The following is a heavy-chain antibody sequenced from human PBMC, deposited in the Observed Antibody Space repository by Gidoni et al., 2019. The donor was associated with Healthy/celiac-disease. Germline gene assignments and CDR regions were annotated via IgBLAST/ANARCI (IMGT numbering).Heavy chain of an antibody. J-gene: IGHJ4*02. Sequence: EVQLVESGGGLVKPGGSLRLSCAASGFTFSNAWMRWVRQAPGKGLEWVGRIKSKTDGGTTDYAAPVKGRFTISRDDSKNTLYLQMNSLKTEDTAVYYCTTGWYCGGDCYSGADYWGQGTLVTVSS. V-gene: IGHV3-15*01. CDR1: GFTFSNAW. CDR3: TTGWYCGGDCYSGADY. D-gene: IGHD2-21*02. CDR2: IKSKTDGGTT.